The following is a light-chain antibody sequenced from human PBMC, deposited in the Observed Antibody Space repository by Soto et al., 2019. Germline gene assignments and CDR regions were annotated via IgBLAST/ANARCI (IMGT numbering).Light chain of an antibody. J-gene: IGLJ1*01. V-gene: IGLV1-47*01. CDR3: ASWDDSLRGYV. CDR1: SSNIGSNY. CDR2: RSH. Sequence: QSVLTQPPSASGTPGQRVTISCSGSSSNIGSNYVSWFQHLPGTAPKVLIYRSHQRPSGVPDRFSGSKSGTSASLAISGLRSEDEADYYCASWDDSLRGYVFGTGTKLT.